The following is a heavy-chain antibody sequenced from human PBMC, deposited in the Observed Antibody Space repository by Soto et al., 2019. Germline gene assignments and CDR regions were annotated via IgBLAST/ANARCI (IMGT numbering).Heavy chain of an antibody. CDR2: IYHSGST. Sequence: QLQLQESGSGLVKPSQTLSLTCAVSGGSISSGGYSWSWIRQPPGKGLEGIGYIYHSGSTYYNPSLKSRVTIAVDTSKDQFSLKLSSVTAADTAVYYCARDLRGYSYGYKGGYYGMDVWGQGTTVTVSS. J-gene: IGHJ6*02. V-gene: IGHV4-30-2*05. D-gene: IGHD5-18*01. CDR3: ARDLRGYSYGYKGGYYGMDV. CDR1: GGSISSGGYS.